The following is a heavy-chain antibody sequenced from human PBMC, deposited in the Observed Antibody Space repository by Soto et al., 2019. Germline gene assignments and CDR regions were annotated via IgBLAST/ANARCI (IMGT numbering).Heavy chain of an antibody. CDR2: ISGSGGST. CDR1: GFTFSSYA. J-gene: IGHJ6*03. CDR3: AKGYRGYADASYYYYMDV. Sequence: EVQLFESGGGFVQHGGSLTLSCAACGFTFSSYAMSWVRQAPVKGLDWVSAISGSGGSTYYADSVKGRFTISRDNSKNPLYLQMNSLRAEDTAVYYCAKGYRGYADASYYYYMDVWGKGTTVTVSS. V-gene: IGHV3-23*01. D-gene: IGHD5-12*01.